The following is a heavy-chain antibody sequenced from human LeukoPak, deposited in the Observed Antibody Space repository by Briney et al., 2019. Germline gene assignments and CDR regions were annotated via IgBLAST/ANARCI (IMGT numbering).Heavy chain of an antibody. Sequence: PSETLSLTCTVSGGSISSSSYYWGWIRQPPGKGLEWIGSIYYSGSTYYNPSLKSRVTMSVDTSKNQFSLKLSSVTAADTAVYYCARESAGGMTMDAFDIWGQGTMVTVSS. CDR1: GGSISSSSYY. V-gene: IGHV4-39*07. CDR2: IYYSGST. D-gene: IGHD4/OR15-4a*01. J-gene: IGHJ3*02. CDR3: ARESAGGMTMDAFDI.